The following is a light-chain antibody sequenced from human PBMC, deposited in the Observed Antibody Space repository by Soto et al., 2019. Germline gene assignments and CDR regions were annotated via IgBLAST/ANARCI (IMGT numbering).Light chain of an antibody. CDR2: EVS. Sequence: QSVLTQPASVSGSPGQSITISCTGTSSDVGGYDFVSWYQQHPGKAPKLMIYEVSNRPSGVSNRFSGSKSGNTASLTISGLQAEDEADYYCSSHTSSSTPYVFGTGTKLTV. J-gene: IGLJ1*01. V-gene: IGLV2-14*01. CDR3: SSHTSSSTPYV. CDR1: SSDVGGYDF.